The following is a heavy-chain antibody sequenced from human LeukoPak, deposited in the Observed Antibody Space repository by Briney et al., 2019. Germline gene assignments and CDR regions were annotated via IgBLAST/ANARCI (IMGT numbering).Heavy chain of an antibody. Sequence: GGSLRLSCAASGFTFSSYGMHWVRQAPGKGLEWVAVISYDGSNKYYADSVKGRFTISRDNSKNTLYLQMNSLRAEDTAVYYCARVLWFGEELDYWGQGTLVTVSS. CDR1: GFTFSSYG. CDR3: ARVLWFGEELDY. J-gene: IGHJ4*02. D-gene: IGHD3-10*01. CDR2: ISYDGSNK. V-gene: IGHV3-30*19.